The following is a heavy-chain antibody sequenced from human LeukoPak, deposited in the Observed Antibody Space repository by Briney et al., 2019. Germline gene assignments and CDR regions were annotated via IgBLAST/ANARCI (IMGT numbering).Heavy chain of an antibody. V-gene: IGHV4-59*01. D-gene: IGHD3-16*01. J-gene: IGHJ2*01. CDR3: TRDREDHNLGVWYFDP. Sequence: SETLSLTCTVSGGYISTYYWSWIRQSPGKGLEWIGYIYYTGITNYNPSLKSRVTISVDTPKNQLSLKLTSVTAADTAVYYCTRDREDHNLGVWYFDPWGRGTLVTVSS. CDR1: GGYISTYY. CDR2: IYYTGIT.